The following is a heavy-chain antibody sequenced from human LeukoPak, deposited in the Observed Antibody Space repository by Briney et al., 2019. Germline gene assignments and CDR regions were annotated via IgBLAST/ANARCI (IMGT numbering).Heavy chain of an antibody. CDR1: GFTFSSYG. Sequence: PGRSLRLSCAASGFTFSSYGMHWVRQAPGKGLEWVANIKQDGSEKYYVDSVKGRFTISRDNAKNPLYLQMNSLRAEDTAVYYCAREGLHDAFDIWGQGTMVTVSS. CDR3: AREGLHDAFDI. D-gene: IGHD3/OR15-3a*01. V-gene: IGHV3-7*01. J-gene: IGHJ3*02. CDR2: IKQDGSEK.